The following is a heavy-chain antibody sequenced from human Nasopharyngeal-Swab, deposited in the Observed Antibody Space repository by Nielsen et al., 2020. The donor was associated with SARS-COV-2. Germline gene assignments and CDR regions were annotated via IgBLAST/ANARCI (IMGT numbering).Heavy chain of an antibody. CDR3: ASIRYFDWAYTF. Sequence: ASVKVSCKASGYTFTSYYMHWVRQAPGQGLEWMGIINPSGGSTSYAQKFQGRVTMTRDTSTSTVYMELRSLRSDDTAVYYCASIRYFDWAYTFWGQGTLVTVSS. V-gene: IGHV1-46*01. D-gene: IGHD3-9*01. CDR2: INPSGGST. CDR1: GYTFTSYY. J-gene: IGHJ4*02.